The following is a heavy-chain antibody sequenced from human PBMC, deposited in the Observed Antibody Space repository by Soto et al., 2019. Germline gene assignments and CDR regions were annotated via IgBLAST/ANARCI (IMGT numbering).Heavy chain of an antibody. CDR3: AKDACEVVSGSGGSCYVYGYFDL. CDR2: ISYDGSNK. V-gene: IGHV3-30*18. Sequence: QVQLVESGGGVVQPGRSLRLSCAASGFTFSSYGMHWVRQAPGKGLEWVAVISYDGSNKYYADSVKGRFTISRDNSKNTLYLQMNSLRAEDTAVYYCAKDACEVVSGSGGSCYVYGYFDLWGRGTLVTVSS. D-gene: IGHD2-15*01. CDR1: GFTFSSYG. J-gene: IGHJ2*01.